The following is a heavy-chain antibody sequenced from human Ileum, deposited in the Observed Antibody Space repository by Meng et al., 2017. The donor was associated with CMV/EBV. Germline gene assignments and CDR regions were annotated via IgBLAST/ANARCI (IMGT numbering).Heavy chain of an antibody. J-gene: IGHJ4*02. V-gene: IGHV1-2*02. D-gene: IGHD6-13*01. Sequence: QGQLVQSGAEVKKPGAPVKVSCKTSGYTFTTYYIHWVRQAPRQGLEWMGWIDPKSGGTDYAQNFQGRVTMTGDTSISTAYMELSSLRSDDTAVYYCAKVTAGTVAFDYWGQGTLVTVSS. CDR3: AKVTAGTVAFDY. CDR1: GYTFTTYY. CDR2: IDPKSGGT.